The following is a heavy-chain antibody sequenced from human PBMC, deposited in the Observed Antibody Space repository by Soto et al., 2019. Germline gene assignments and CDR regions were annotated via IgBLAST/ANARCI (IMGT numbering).Heavy chain of an antibody. J-gene: IGHJ6*02. Sequence: QVQLQESGPGLVKPSGTLSLTCAVSGGSISSRNWWSWVRQPPGKGLEWIAEMYDDGTTNYNPSLKGRVTMSVDKSENQFSLKLSSVTAADTAVYYCASSSPPYGMDVWGQVTTVTVSS. V-gene: IGHV4-4*02. CDR2: MYDDGTT. CDR3: ASSSPPYGMDV. CDR1: GGSISSRNW.